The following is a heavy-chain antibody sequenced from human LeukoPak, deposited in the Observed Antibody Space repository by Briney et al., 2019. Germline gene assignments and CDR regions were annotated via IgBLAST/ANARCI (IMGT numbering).Heavy chain of an antibody. V-gene: IGHV1-2*02. CDR1: GYTFTDYF. Sequence: ASVKVSCKTSGYTFTDYFVHWVRQAPGQGLEWMGWVTTNSGGTNYAQKFQGRVTMTRDMSTTTVYMELSSLRSEDTAVYYCARDPGVPGYYYYYMDVWGKGTTVTVSS. CDR3: ARDPGVPGYYYYYMDV. J-gene: IGHJ6*03. CDR2: VTTNSGGT. D-gene: IGHD1-14*01.